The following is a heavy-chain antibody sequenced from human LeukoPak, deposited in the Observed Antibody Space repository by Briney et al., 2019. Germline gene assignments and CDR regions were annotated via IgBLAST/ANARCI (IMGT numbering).Heavy chain of an antibody. V-gene: IGHV3-48*02. Sequence: PGGSLRLSCAASGFAFSYYGMNWVRQAPGKGLEWVSYISSSSSTIYYADSVKGRFTISRDNAKNSLYLQMNSLRDEDTAVYYCAREKTPGYYGMDVWGQGTTVTVSS. CDR3: AREKTPGYYGMDV. J-gene: IGHJ6*02. CDR2: ISSSSSTI. CDR1: GFAFSYYG.